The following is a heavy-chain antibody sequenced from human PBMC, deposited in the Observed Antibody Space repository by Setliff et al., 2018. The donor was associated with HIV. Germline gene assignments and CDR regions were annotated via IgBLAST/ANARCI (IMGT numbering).Heavy chain of an antibody. D-gene: IGHD4-17*01. Sequence: GASVKVSCKVSGYTLTDLSIHWVRQAPGKGLEWMGGFVPEHSETIYAQKFQGRVTMTEDTSTDTAFMELSSLRSEDTAVYYCARDPTTVMDYFDYWGQGTLVTVSS. V-gene: IGHV1-24*01. CDR2: FVPEHSET. CDR3: ARDPTTVMDYFDY. J-gene: IGHJ4*02. CDR1: GYTLTDLS.